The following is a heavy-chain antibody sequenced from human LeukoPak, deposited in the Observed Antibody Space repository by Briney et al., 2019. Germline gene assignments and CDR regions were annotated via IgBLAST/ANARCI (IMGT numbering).Heavy chain of an antibody. CDR2: ISGNGDVT. CDR1: GFTFRSYS. D-gene: IGHD6-6*01. J-gene: IGHJ4*02. Sequence: GGSLRLSCAASGFTFRSYSMSWVRQAPGKGLEWISVISGNGDVTVYADSVKGRFTISRDNSKNTLDLQMKSLRAEDTAIYYCAKACTTAARQPFDSWGQGTLVTVSS. CDR3: AKACTTAARQPFDS. V-gene: IGHV3-23*01.